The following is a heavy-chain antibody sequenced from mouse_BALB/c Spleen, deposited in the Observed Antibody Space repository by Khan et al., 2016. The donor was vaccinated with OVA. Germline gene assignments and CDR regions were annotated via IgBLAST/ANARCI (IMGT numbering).Heavy chain of an antibody. CDR1: GFNINDTC. J-gene: IGHJ4*01. D-gene: IGHD1-1*01. CDR2: IDPANGDH. CDR3: ARSNSLWPMDY. Sequence: VQLQQSGAELVKPGASVKLSCTASGFNINDTCLHWVKQRPEQGLEWIGRIDPANGDHKYDPKFHAKATITADTPSNIAYLQLSSLTSEDTAVYYGARSNSLWPMDYWGQGTSVTVSS. V-gene: IGHV14-3*02.